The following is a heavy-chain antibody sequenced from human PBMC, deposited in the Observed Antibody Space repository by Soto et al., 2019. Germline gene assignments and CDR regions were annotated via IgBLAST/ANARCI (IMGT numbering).Heavy chain of an antibody. CDR3: AKDIDRIYYYGMDV. CDR1: GFTFDDYA. J-gene: IGHJ6*02. Sequence: PGGSLRLSCAASGFTFDDYAMHWVRQAPGKGLEWVSGISWNSGSIGYADSVKGRFTISRDNAKNSLYLQMNSLRAEDTALYYCAKDIDRIYYYGMDVWGQGTTVTVSS. CDR2: ISWNSGSI. V-gene: IGHV3-9*01.